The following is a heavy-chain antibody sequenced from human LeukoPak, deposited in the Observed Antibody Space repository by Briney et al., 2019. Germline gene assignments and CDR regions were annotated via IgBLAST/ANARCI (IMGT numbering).Heavy chain of an antibody. CDR2: ISWNSGSI. V-gene: IGHV3-9*01. D-gene: IGHD3-10*01. J-gene: IGHJ4*02. Sequence: GGSLRLSCEASGFTFNNYDMHWVRRAPGKGLEWVSGISWNSGSIGYADSVKGRFTISSDNAKNSLYLQMNSLRAEDTALYYCAKVDGYYYGSGSPFDYWGQGTLVTVSS. CDR3: AKVDGYYYGSGSPFDY. CDR1: GFTFNNYD.